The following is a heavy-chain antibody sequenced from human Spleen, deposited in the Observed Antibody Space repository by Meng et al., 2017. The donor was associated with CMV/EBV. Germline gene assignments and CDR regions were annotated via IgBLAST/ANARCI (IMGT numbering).Heavy chain of an antibody. CDR2: ISSSSSYI. Sequence: GGSLRLSCAASGFTFSSYSMNWVRQAPEKGLEWVSSISSSSSYIYYADSVKGRFTISRDNAKNSLYLQMNSLRAEDTAVYYCTRMYSSSSRLIDYWGQGTLVTVSS. V-gene: IGHV3-21*01. CDR1: GFTFSSYS. J-gene: IGHJ4*02. D-gene: IGHD6-13*01. CDR3: TRMYSSSSRLIDY.